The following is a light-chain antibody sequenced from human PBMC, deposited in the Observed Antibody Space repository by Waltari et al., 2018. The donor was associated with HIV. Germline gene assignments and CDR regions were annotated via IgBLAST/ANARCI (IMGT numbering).Light chain of an antibody. CDR3: QGIDSSGRKV. CDR1: ILARKY. CDR2: KDN. V-gene: IGLV3-25*03. J-gene: IGLJ2*01. Sequence: SHELTQPPSVSVSPGQPATISCSGDILARKYASWFQQKPGQAPVLLIYKDNERPTAFTERFSGSSSGATVTLTITGVRAEDEADYYCQGIDSSGRKVFGGGTRLTVL.